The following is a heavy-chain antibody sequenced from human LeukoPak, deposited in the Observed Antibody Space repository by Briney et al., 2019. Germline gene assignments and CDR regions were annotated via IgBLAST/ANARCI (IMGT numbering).Heavy chain of an antibody. J-gene: IGHJ4*02. CDR2: IYYSGST. CDR1: GGSISSSSYY. CDR3: ARQLVAVANSFDY. D-gene: IGHD6-19*01. Sequence: SEALSLTCTVSGGSISSSSYYWGWIRQPPVKGLEWIGSIYYSGSTYYNPSLKSRVTISVDTSKNQFSLKLSSVTAADTAVYYCARQLVAVANSFDYWGQGTLVTVSS. V-gene: IGHV4-39*01.